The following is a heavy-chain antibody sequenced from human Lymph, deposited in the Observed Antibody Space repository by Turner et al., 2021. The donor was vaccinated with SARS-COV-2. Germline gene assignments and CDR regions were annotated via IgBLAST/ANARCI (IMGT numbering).Heavy chain of an antibody. CDR3: ARAPFIIVLMMYASGYFDN. D-gene: IGHD2-8*01. J-gene: IGHJ4*02. Sequence: QLQSLESGPGLVKASETLSLACTVSGGSISRSSYYWGWIRQPPGKGLGWVGSIYYSGGTYYNPSLKSRVTISVDTSKNQFSLKLSSVTAADTAVYYCARAPFIIVLMMYASGYFDNWGQGTLVTVSS. V-gene: IGHV4-39*01. CDR2: IYYSGGT. CDR1: GGSISRSSYY.